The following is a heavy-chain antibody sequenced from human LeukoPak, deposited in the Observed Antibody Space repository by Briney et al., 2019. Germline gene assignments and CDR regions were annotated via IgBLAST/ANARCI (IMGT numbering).Heavy chain of an antibody. Sequence: GSLRLSCAASGFTFNSYAMNWVRQAPGKGLEWVSTIRGSGGSTYTADSVKGRFIISRDNSKNMLYIQMNSLRAEDTAMYYCARVSMVRGVDWGQGTLVTVSS. CDR3: ARVSMVRGVD. CDR2: IRGSGGST. D-gene: IGHD3-10*01. J-gene: IGHJ4*02. V-gene: IGHV3-23*01. CDR1: GFTFNSYA.